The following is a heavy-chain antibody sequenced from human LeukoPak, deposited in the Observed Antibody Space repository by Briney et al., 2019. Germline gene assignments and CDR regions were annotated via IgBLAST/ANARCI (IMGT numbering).Heavy chain of an antibody. CDR2: INANSGGT. D-gene: IGHD3-9*01. CDR3: AREGYDILTSLPSFAGGLDV. Sequence: GASVKVSCKASGYMFTGHHINWVRQAPGQGLEWMGWINANSGGTNFAQKFQGRVTMTRDTSISTAYMELSRLRSDDTAIYYCAREGYDILTSLPSFAGGLDVWGKGTTVSDSS. J-gene: IGHJ6*04. V-gene: IGHV1-2*02. CDR1: GYMFTGHH.